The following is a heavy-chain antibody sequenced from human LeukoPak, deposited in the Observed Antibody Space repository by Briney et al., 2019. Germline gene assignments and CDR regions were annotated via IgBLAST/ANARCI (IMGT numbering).Heavy chain of an antibody. CDR3: AKWPYYDSSGRFPYFDY. CDR2: ISGSGGST. D-gene: IGHD3-22*01. CDR1: GFTFSSYA. J-gene: IGHJ4*02. Sequence: PGGSLRLSCAASGFTFSSYAMSWVRQAPGKGLEWVSAISGSGGSTYYADSVKGRFTISRDNSKNTLYLQMNSLRAEDTAVYYCAKWPYYDSSGRFPYFDYWGQGTLVTVSS. V-gene: IGHV3-23*01.